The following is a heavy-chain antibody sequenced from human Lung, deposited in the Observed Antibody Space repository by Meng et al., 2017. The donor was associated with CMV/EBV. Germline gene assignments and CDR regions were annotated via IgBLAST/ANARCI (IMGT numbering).Heavy chain of an antibody. Sequence: QVQLKASGPGLVKPSETLSLTCTVSGGSISSYYWSWIRQPPGKGLEWIGYIYYSGSTNYNPSLKSRVTISVDTSKNQFSLKLSSVTAADTAVYYCAREEGIGGFDPWGQGTLVTASS. J-gene: IGHJ5*02. D-gene: IGHD3-10*01. CDR3: AREEGIGGFDP. V-gene: IGHV4-59*01. CDR1: GGSISSYY. CDR2: IYYSGST.